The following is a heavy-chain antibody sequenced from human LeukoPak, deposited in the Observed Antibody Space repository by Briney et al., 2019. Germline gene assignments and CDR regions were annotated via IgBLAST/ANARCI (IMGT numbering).Heavy chain of an antibody. V-gene: IGHV1-69*13. Sequence: ASVKVSCKASGGTFSSYAISWVRQAPGQGLEWMGGIIPIFGTASYAQKSQGRVTITADESTSTAYMELSSLRSEDAAVYYCARGGAVAGRYYGMDVWGQGTTVTVSS. J-gene: IGHJ6*02. CDR1: GGTFSSYA. CDR3: ARGGAVAGRYYGMDV. CDR2: IIPIFGTA. D-gene: IGHD6-19*01.